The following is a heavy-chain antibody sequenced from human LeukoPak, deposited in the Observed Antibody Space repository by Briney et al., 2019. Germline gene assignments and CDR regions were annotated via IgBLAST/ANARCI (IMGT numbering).Heavy chain of an antibody. Sequence: SETLSLTCAVYGGTFSGYYWSWIRQPPGKRLEWVGKRNDSGGTNYNPSLKSRVTISADKSKNQVSLRLTSVTAADTAVYYCARLSVIVGAALEYYYYYMDVWGQGTTVTVSS. CDR3: ARLSVIVGAALEYYYYYMDV. D-gene: IGHD1-26*01. V-gene: IGHV4-34*01. CDR1: GGTFSGYY. J-gene: IGHJ6*03. CDR2: RNDSGGT.